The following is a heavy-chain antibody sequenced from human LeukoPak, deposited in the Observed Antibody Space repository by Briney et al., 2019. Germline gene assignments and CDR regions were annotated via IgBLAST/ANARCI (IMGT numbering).Heavy chain of an antibody. CDR2: IYTSGST. D-gene: IGHD2-2*01. CDR1: GGSISSYY. J-gene: IGHJ5*02. CDR3: ARGSQVPVYPNPYNWFDR. V-gene: IGHV4-4*07. Sequence: SDTLSHTYTVSGGSISSYYWNWIGQSAGKGLEWMGRIYTSGSTNYNPSLKSRVTMSIDTSENQFSLKLSSVTAADTAVYYCARGSQVPVYPNPYNWFDRWGQGTLVTVSS.